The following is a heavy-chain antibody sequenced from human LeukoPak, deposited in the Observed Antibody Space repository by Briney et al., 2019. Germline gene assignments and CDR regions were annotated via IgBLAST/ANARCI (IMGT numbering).Heavy chain of an antibody. V-gene: IGHV4-34*01. Sequence: SETLSLTCAVYGGSFSGYYWNWIRQPPGKGLEWIGEINHSGSTNYNPSLKSQVTVSLDTSKNQFSLKLSSVTAADTAVYYCARGRAYFDWGQGTLVTVSS. CDR1: GGSFSGYY. CDR2: INHSGST. CDR3: ARGRAYFD. J-gene: IGHJ4*02. D-gene: IGHD3-9*01.